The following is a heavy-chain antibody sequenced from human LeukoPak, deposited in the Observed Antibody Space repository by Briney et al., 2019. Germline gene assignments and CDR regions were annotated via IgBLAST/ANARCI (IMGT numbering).Heavy chain of an antibody. D-gene: IGHD3-22*01. CDR2: INSDGSST. Sequence: GGSLRLSCAASGFTFSSYWMHWVRQAPGKGLVWVSRINSDGSSTSYADSVKGRFTISRDNAKNTLYLQMNSLRAEDTAVCYCARETDNSGYSVDYWGQGTLVTVSS. CDR3: ARETDNSGYSVDY. V-gene: IGHV3-74*01. CDR1: GFTFSSYW. J-gene: IGHJ4*02.